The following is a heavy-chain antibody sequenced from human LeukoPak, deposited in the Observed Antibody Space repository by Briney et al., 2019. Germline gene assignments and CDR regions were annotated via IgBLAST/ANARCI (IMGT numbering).Heavy chain of an antibody. CDR1: GLTFSTYW. CDR3: ARDLMRYYYDSSGYMIDY. Sequence: GGSLRLSCAASGLTFSTYWMSWVRQAPGKGLEWVANIKQDGSVKYYVDSVKGRFTISRDNAKNSLYLQMNSLRAEDTAVYYCARDLMRYYYDSSGYMIDYWGQGTLVTVSS. J-gene: IGHJ4*02. D-gene: IGHD3-22*01. V-gene: IGHV3-7*01. CDR2: IKQDGSVK.